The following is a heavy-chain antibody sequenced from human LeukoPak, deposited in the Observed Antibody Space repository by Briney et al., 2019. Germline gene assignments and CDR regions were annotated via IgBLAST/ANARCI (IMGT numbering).Heavy chain of an antibody. J-gene: IGHJ5*02. V-gene: IGHV4-39*01. CDR2: MYYSGST. CDR1: GGYINSSDYY. D-gene: IGHD2-21*02. Sequence: KPSETLSLTCTVSGGYINSSDYYWGWIRQPPGKGLEWIGSMYYSGSTYYNPSLRSRVTISVDTSKNQFSLKLSSVTAADTAVYNCARQTVTAFPNWFDPWGQGTLVTVSS. CDR3: ARQTVTAFPNWFDP.